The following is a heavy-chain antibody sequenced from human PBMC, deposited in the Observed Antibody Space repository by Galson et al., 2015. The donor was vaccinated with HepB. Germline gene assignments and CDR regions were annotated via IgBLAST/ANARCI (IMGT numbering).Heavy chain of an antibody. CDR1: GFTFSNSW. V-gene: IGHV3-7*03. CDR2: INGDGSGK. J-gene: IGHJ4*02. D-gene: IGHD6-19*01. CDR3: GSDSGWIFEY. Sequence: SLRLSCAASGFTFSNSWMNWVRHAPGKGLEWVANINGDGSGKYYAGSVRGRFTISRDNAKNSVYLQMNNLRVEDTAVYYCGSDSGWIFEYWGQGSLVTVSS.